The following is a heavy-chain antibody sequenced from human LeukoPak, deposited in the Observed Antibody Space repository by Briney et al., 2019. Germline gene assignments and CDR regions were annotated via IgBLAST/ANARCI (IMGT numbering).Heavy chain of an antibody. V-gene: IGHV1-2*06. CDR2: INPNRGGT. Sequence: ASVKVSCKASGYTFTGYYMHWVRQAPGQGLEWMGRINPNRGGTNYAQKFQGRVTMTRDTSISTAYMELSRLRSDDTAVYYCARVREYCSGGSCRRYWFDPWGQGTLVTVSS. CDR3: ARVREYCSGGSCRRYWFDP. J-gene: IGHJ5*02. D-gene: IGHD2-15*01. CDR1: GYTFTGYY.